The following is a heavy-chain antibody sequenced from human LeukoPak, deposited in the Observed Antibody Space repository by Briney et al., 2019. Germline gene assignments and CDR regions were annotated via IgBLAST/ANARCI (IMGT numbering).Heavy chain of an antibody. V-gene: IGHV3-30*02. J-gene: IGHJ4*02. CDR3: ARGGAVTTPFDY. CDR1: GFTFGSPG. CDR2: VRNDGTTK. D-gene: IGHD4-17*01. Sequence: GGSLSLSCTASGFTFGSPGMHWVRQAPGKGLEWVAFVRNDGTTKYYAKSVKGRSTISRDNSKNTLYLQMNSLRAEDTAVYYCARGGAVTTPFDYWGQGTLVTVSS.